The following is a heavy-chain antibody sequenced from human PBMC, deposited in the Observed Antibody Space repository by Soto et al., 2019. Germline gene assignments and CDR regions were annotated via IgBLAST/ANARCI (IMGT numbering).Heavy chain of an antibody. J-gene: IGHJ5*01. V-gene: IGHV4-30-4*01. CDR2: IYKSATT. Sequence: QVQLLESGPGLVKPSQTLSLTCSVSGDSISTVDYFWAWIRQPPGQALEYIGYIYKSATTYYNPSFESRFATSLETSKRQFSLHVTSVTAADTAVYFCARGRYCLTGRCFPNWFDSWGQGTRVTVSS. CDR1: GDSISTVDYF. D-gene: IGHD2-15*01. CDR3: ARGRYCLTGRCFPNWFDS.